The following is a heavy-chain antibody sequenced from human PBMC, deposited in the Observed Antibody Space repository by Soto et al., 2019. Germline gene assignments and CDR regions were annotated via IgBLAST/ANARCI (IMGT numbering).Heavy chain of an antibody. CDR2: IYYDGNT. CDR3: ARFFITPRLFTYQFDY. J-gene: IGHJ4*02. CDR1: GGSIISSSHY. D-gene: IGHD3-3*01. Sequence: SETLSLTCTVSGGSIISSSHYWGWIRQPPGKGLESVANIYYDGNTYYNPSLESRVTISLDTSKNQFSLRLDSVTAADTAVYYCARFFITPRLFTYQFDYWGPGIVVTLSS. V-gene: IGHV4-39*01.